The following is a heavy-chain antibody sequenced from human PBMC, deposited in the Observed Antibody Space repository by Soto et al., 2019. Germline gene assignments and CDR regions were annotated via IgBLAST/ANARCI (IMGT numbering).Heavy chain of an antibody. CDR3: ARNESDKGWFDP. V-gene: IGHV4-31*03. Sequence: SETLSLTCTVSGGSISSGDYYWSWIRQQPGKGLEWIGNIYYIGTTDYNTSLRSRVTISVDRSQNQISLTLRSVTAADTAVYYCARNESDKGWFDPWGQGIQVTVSS. CDR2: IYYIGTT. D-gene: IGHD2-21*02. CDR1: GGSISSGDYY. J-gene: IGHJ5*02.